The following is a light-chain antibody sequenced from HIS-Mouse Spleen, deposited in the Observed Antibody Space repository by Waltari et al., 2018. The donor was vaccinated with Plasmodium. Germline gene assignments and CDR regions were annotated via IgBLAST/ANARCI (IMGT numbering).Light chain of an antibody. J-gene: IGKJ2*01. CDR1: QSVSSSY. CDR2: GAS. V-gene: IGKV3D-7*01. CDR3: QQDYNLPYT. Sequence: EIVMTQSPATLSLSPGERATLSCRASQSVSSSYLSWYQQKPGQAPRLLIYGASTRAPGIPARFSCSGSGTDFTLTISSLEPEDFAVYYCQQDYNLPYTFGQGTKLEIK.